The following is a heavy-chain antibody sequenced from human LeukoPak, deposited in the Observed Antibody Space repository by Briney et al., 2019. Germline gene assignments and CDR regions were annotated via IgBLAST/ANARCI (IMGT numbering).Heavy chain of an antibody. J-gene: IGHJ1*01. V-gene: IGHV4-39*01. CDR1: GGSISSSSYY. CDR3: ARQISSGWAEYFEH. CDR2: IYYSGTT. Sequence: SETLSLTCTVSGGSISSSSYYGGWIRQPPGKGLEWIGSIYYSGTTYYNPSLKSRVTISVDTSKNQFSLKLSSVTAADTAVYYCARQISSGWAEYFEHWGQGTLVTVSS. D-gene: IGHD6-25*01.